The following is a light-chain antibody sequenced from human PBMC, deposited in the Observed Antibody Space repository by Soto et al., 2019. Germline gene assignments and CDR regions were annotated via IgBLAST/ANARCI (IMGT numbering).Light chain of an antibody. Sequence: QAVVTQPPSVSGAPGQRVTISCTGSSSNIGAGYDVHWYQQLPGTAPKLLIYDNNNRPSGVPDRFSGSKSGTSASLAITGLQAEEEADYYCQSYDSSLTVVFGGGTKLTVL. CDR1: SSNIGAGYD. CDR2: DNN. CDR3: QSYDSSLTVV. J-gene: IGLJ2*01. V-gene: IGLV1-40*01.